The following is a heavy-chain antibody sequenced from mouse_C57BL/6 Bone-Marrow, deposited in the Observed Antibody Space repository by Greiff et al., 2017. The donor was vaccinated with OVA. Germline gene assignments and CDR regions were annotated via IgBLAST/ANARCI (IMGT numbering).Heavy chain of an antibody. CDR3: ARYSNYDAMDY. Sequence: QVQLQQPGAELVKPGASVKLSCKASGYTFTSYWMQWVKQRPGQGLEWIGEIDPSDSYTNYNQKFKGKATLTVDTSSSTAYMQLSSLTSEYSAVYYCARYSNYDAMDYWGQGTSVTVSS. J-gene: IGHJ4*01. D-gene: IGHD2-5*01. CDR2: IDPSDSYT. CDR1: GYTFTSYW. V-gene: IGHV1-50*01.